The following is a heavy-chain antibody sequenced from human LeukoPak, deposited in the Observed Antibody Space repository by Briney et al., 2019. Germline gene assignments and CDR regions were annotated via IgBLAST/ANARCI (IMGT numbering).Heavy chain of an antibody. Sequence: GGSLRLSCAASGFTFSSYEMNWVRQAPGKGLEWVSYISSSGSTIYYADSVKGRFTISRDNAKNSLYLQMNSLRAEDTAVYYCARRMTYYDFWSGYYLPSGMDVWGQGTTVTVSS. D-gene: IGHD3-3*01. CDR2: ISSSGSTI. CDR3: ARRMTYYDFWSGYYLPSGMDV. J-gene: IGHJ6*02. CDR1: GFTFSSYE. V-gene: IGHV3-48*03.